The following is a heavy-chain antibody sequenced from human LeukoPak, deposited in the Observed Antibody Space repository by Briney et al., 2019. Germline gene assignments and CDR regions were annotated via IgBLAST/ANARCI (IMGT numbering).Heavy chain of an antibody. CDR3: AKGSKAVVFTRDHYMDV. Sequence: GGSLRLSCAASGFTFSSYSTNWVRQAPGKGLEWVSSISSSSSYIYYADSVKGRFTISRDNSKSTLYLQMNSLRAEDTAVYYCAKGSKAVVFTRDHYMDVWGKGTTVTFSS. V-gene: IGHV3-21*01. J-gene: IGHJ6*03. D-gene: IGHD3-22*01. CDR2: ISSSSSYI. CDR1: GFTFSSYS.